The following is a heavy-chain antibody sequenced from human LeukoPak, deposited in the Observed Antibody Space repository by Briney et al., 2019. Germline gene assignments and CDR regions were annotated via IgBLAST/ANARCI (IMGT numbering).Heavy chain of an antibody. V-gene: IGHV3-21*06. Sequence: GGSLRLSCAASGFIFSSYSMNWVRQAPGKGLEWVSSISSSSSYMYYTDPVKGRFTISRDNAKNSLYLQMNSLRAEDTAVYYCVRSLSDYDRNFDYWGQGTLVTVSS. J-gene: IGHJ4*02. D-gene: IGHD5-12*01. CDR2: ISSSSSYM. CDR1: GFIFSSYS. CDR3: VRSLSDYDRNFDY.